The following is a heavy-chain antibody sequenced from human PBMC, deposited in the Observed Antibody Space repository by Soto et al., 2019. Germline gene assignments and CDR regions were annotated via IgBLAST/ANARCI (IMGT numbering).Heavy chain of an antibody. V-gene: IGHV3-30*18. CDR1: GFNFSTYG. CDR3: ANSRIAVADTRGLFDY. Sequence: GSLRLSCAVSGFNFSTYGMHWVRQAPGKGLEWVAVISYDGSHKAFADSVKGRIAISRDNSKNTLFLQMNSLRAEDTAVYYCANSRIAVADTRGLFDYWGRGTLVTVSS. D-gene: IGHD6-19*01. CDR2: ISYDGSHK. J-gene: IGHJ4*02.